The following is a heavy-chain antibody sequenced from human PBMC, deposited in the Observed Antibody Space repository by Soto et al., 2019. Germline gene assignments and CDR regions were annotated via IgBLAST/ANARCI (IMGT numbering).Heavy chain of an antibody. CDR1: GGSISSSNW. CDR3: ARGGGSSRRHAFDI. V-gene: IGHV4-4*02. CDR2: IYHSGST. D-gene: IGHD1-26*01. Sequence: ATLSLTVAVSGGSISSSNWWSWVRQAPGKGLEWIGEIYHSGSTNYNPSLKSRVTISVDKSKNQFSLKLSSVTAADTAVYYCARGGGSSRRHAFDIWGQGTMVTVSS. J-gene: IGHJ3*02.